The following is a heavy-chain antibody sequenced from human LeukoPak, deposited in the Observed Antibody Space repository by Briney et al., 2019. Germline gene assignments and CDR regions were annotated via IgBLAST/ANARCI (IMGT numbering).Heavy chain of an antibody. J-gene: IGHJ4*02. V-gene: IGHV3-7*03. CDR3: ARDEGSGYDY. CDR1: GLSFSNYW. CDR2: INEDGSEE. D-gene: IGHD6-19*01. Sequence: GGSLRLSCAVSGLSFSNYWMSWVRQAPGKGLEWVASINEDGSEEQYVDSVRGRFTISRDNANNSLYLQMDNLRAEDTAVFYCARDEGSGYDYWGQGTLVTVSS.